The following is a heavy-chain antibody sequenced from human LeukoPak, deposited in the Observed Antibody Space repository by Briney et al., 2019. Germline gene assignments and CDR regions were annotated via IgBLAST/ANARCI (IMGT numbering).Heavy chain of an antibody. V-gene: IGHV6-1*01. CDR3: ARDTAPDYYDSSGYQVGFDY. D-gene: IGHD3-22*01. CDR2: TYCRSKWYN. J-gene: IGHJ4*02. CDR1: GDSVSSNSAA. Sequence: SQTLSLTCAISGDSVSSNSAAWNWIRQSPSRGLEWLGRTYCRSKWYNDYAVSVKSRITINPDTSKNQFSLQLNSVTPEDTAMYYCARDTAPDYYDSSGYQVGFDYWGQGTLVTVSS.